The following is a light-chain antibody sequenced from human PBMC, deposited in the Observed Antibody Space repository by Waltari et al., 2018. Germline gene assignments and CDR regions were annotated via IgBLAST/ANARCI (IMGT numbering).Light chain of an antibody. CDR1: QSISSW. CDR3: QQYNSFPLT. Sequence: DIQMTQSHSTLSASVGDRVTIPCRASQSISSWLAWYQQKPGKAPKLLIYKAYSLESGVPSRFSGSGSGTEFTLTISSLQPDDFATYYCQQYNSFPLTFGGGTKVEIK. J-gene: IGKJ4*01. CDR2: KAY. V-gene: IGKV1-5*03.